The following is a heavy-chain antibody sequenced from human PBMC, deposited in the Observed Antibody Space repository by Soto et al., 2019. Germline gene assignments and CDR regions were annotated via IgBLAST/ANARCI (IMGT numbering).Heavy chain of an antibody. V-gene: IGHV4-31*03. J-gene: IGHJ6*02. CDR3: ARDQETSGERAYYYYGMDV. D-gene: IGHD6-19*01. Sequence: TLSLTCTVSGGSISSGAYYWSWIRQHPGKGLEWIGYIYYSGSTYYNPSLKSRVTISVDTSKNQFSLKLSSVTAADTAVYYCARDQETSGERAYYYYGMDVWGQGTTVTVSS. CDR2: IYYSGST. CDR1: GGSISSGAYY.